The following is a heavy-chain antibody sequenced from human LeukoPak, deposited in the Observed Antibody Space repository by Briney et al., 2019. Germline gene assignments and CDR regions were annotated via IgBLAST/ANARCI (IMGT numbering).Heavy chain of an antibody. J-gene: IGHJ4*02. V-gene: IGHV5-51*01. CDR2: IYPGDSNT. Sequence: GESLKISCTGSGYTFSNYWIGWVRQMPGEGLEWMGIIYPGDSNTIYSPSFQGQVTISADKSISTAYLHWNNLRASDTATYYCARETDQFYSEKIGYYRNFDYWGQGTLVTVSS. CDR3: ARETDQFYSEKIGYYRNFDY. D-gene: IGHD3-22*01. CDR1: GYTFSNYW.